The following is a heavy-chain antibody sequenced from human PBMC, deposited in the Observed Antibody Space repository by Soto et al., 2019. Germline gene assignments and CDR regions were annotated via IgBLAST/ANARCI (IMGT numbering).Heavy chain of an antibody. V-gene: IGHV1-8*01. D-gene: IGHD6-13*01. CDR1: GYTFTSYD. CDR3: ALEQAAAAGGNDY. CDR2: MNPNSGNT. J-gene: IGHJ4*02. Sequence: QVQLVQSGAEVKKPGASVKVSCKASGYTFTSYDINWVRQATGQGLEWMGWMNPNSGNTGYPQKFQGRDTMTRNTSISTAYMELSSLRSEDTAVYYCALEQAAAAGGNDYWGQGTLVTVSS.